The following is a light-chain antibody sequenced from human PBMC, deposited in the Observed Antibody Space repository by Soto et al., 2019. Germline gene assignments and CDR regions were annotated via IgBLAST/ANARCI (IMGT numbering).Light chain of an antibody. V-gene: IGKV3-15*01. J-gene: IGKJ1*01. CDR1: QDVLTN. Sequence: EIVMTQSPATLSVFPGERATLSCRASQDVLTNLAWYQQKPGQSPRLLIYRASTRATGVPARFSGSGSGTEFTLTISSLQSEDFAVYYCQQYNNWPKMFGQGTKVEIK. CDR2: RAS. CDR3: QQYNNWPKM.